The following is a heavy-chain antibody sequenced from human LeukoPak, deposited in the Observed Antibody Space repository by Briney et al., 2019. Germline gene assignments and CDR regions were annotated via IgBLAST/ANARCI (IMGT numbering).Heavy chain of an antibody. V-gene: IGHV3-66*01. CDR3: ARDPYGGNWFDY. J-gene: IGHJ4*02. Sequence: GGPLRLSCAASGFTVSSNYMSWVRQAPGKGLEWVSVIYSGGSTDYADSVKGRFTISRDNSKNTLYLQMNSLRAEDTAVYYCARDPYGGNWFDYWGQGTLVTVSS. CDR2: IYSGGST. CDR1: GFTVSSNY. D-gene: IGHD4-23*01.